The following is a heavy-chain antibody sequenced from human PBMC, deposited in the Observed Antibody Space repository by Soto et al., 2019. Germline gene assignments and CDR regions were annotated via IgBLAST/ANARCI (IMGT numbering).Heavy chain of an antibody. D-gene: IGHD2-2*01. CDR2: ISWNSGNI. J-gene: IGHJ3*02. CDR1: GFTVSTNH. Sequence: HPGGSLRLSCAASGFTVSTNHMSWVRQAPGKGLEWVSGISWNSGNIGYADSVKGRFSISRDNAKKSLYLQMNSLGADDTAVYFCARHLPVSMAFDIWGQGTMVTVSS. CDR3: ARHLPVSMAFDI. V-gene: IGHV3-9*01.